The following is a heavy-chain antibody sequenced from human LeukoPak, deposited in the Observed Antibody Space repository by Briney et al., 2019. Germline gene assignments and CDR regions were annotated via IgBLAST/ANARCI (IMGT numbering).Heavy chain of an antibody. V-gene: IGHV3-48*04. CDR1: GFTFSTYS. D-gene: IGHD6-19*01. Sequence: GGSLRLSCAASGFTFSTYSMNWVRQAPGKGLEWVSYIGSSSGTIYYADSVKGRFTISRDNAKNSLYLQMNSLRAEDTAVYYCAREVAVAGTDLDYWGQGTLVTVSS. J-gene: IGHJ4*02. CDR2: IGSSSGTI. CDR3: AREVAVAGTDLDY.